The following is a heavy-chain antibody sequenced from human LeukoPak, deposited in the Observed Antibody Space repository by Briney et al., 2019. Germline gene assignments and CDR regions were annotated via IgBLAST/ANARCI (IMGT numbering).Heavy chain of an antibody. CDR3: ARDWGIEGRDIPVAGRSDYYFGLDV. J-gene: IGHJ6*02. V-gene: IGHV1-46*01. D-gene: IGHD6-19*01. CDR1: GYTLSSYY. CDR2: INPGGGKT. Sequence: GASVKVSCKASGYTLSSYYIHWLRQAPGQGLEWMGIINPGGGKTDYAQKFQGRVTMTRDASTSTVYMELSSLRFEDTAVYYCARDWGIEGRDIPVAGRSDYYFGLDVWGQGTTVTVSS.